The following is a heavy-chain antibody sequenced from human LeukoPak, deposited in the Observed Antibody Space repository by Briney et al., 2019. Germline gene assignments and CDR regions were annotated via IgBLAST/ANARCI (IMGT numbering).Heavy chain of an antibody. J-gene: IGHJ3*02. CDR2: IYAGGST. V-gene: IGHV3-66*01. D-gene: IGHD4/OR15-4a*01. CDR3: VKESGFMVAPNSAFDI. Sequence: GGSLRLSCAASGFTVSDNYMGWVRQAPGKGLEWVSVIYAGGSTYYADSVKGRFTISRDKSKNTLYLQMSSLRAEDTAVYYCVKESGFMVAPNSAFDIWGQGTMVTVSS. CDR1: GFTVSDNY.